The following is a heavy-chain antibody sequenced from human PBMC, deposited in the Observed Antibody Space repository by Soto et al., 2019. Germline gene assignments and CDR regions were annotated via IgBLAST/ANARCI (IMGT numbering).Heavy chain of an antibody. CDR2: IIPIFGTA. Sequence: SVKVSCKASGGTFSSYAISWVRQAPGQGLEWMGGIIPIFGTANYAQKFQGRVTITADESTSTAYMELSSLRSEDTAVYYCARDKGLKYSSSWDDAFDIWGQGTMVTVSS. CDR1: GGTFSSYA. V-gene: IGHV1-69*13. D-gene: IGHD6-13*01. CDR3: ARDKGLKYSSSWDDAFDI. J-gene: IGHJ3*02.